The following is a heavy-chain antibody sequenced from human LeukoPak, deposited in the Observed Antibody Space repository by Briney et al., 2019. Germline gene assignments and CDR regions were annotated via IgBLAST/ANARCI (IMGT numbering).Heavy chain of an antibody. J-gene: IGHJ6*02. CDR3: ARDWVATISIHGGKYYYYGMDV. CDR2: IYYSGST. D-gene: IGHD5-12*01. V-gene: IGHV4-59*01. Sequence: SETLSLTCTVSGGSISSYYWSWIRQPPGKGLEWIGYIYYSGSTNYNPSLKSRVTISVDTSKNQFSLKLSSVTAADTAVYYCARDWVATISIHGGKYYYYGMDVWGQGTTVTVSS. CDR1: GGSISSYY.